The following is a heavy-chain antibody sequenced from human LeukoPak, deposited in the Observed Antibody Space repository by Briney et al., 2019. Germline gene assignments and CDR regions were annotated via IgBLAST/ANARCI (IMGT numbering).Heavy chain of an antibody. V-gene: IGHV3-30*04. J-gene: IGHJ4*02. CDR3: ARDPSSGYQLLPFDY. CDR2: ISYDGSNK. Sequence: GGSLRLSCAPSGFTFSSYAMHWVRQAPGKGLEWVAVISYDGSNKYYADSVKGRFTISRDNSKNTLYLQMNSLRAEDTAVYYCARDPSSGYQLLPFDYWGQGTLVTVSS. CDR1: GFTFSSYA. D-gene: IGHD2-2*01.